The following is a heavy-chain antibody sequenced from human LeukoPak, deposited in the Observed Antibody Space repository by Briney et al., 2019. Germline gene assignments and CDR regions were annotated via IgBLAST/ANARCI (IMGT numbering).Heavy chain of an antibody. CDR1: GFPVSANY. V-gene: IGHV3-66*02. CDR3: ARGPLHVRGSYRSNLYFDY. J-gene: IGHJ4*02. Sequence: GGSLRPSCAALGFPVSANYMTRVRQAPGKGLGGVAGIYSGGNTHYADSVKGRFTISRDNSKNTLYLQMNSLRAEDAAVYYCARGPLHVRGSYRSNLYFDYWGQGTLVTVSS. CDR2: IYSGGNT. D-gene: IGHD3-16*02.